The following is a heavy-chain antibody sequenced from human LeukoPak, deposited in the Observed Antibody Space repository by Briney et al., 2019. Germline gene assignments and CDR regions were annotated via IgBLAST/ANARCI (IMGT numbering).Heavy chain of an antibody. D-gene: IGHD3-10*01. Sequence: PSETLSLTCTVSGGSISSYYWSWIRQPAGKGLVWIGRIYTSGSTNYNPSLKSRVTMSVDTSKNQFSLKLSSVTAADTAVYYCARENAYGSGSYYNGDSWFDPWGQGTLVTVSS. V-gene: IGHV4-4*07. J-gene: IGHJ5*02. CDR3: ARENAYGSGSYYNGDSWFDP. CDR1: GGSISSYY. CDR2: IYTSGST.